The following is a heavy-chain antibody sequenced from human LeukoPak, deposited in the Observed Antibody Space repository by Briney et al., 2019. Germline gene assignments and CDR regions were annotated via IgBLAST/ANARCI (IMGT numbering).Heavy chain of an antibody. V-gene: IGHV3-7*01. CDR2: IKQDGSEK. J-gene: IGHJ4*02. CDR1: GFTFSSYW. CDR3: ARGVRVPYYDILTGYPGPVEY. D-gene: IGHD3-9*01. Sequence: PGGPLRLSCAASGFTFSSYWMSWVRQAPGKGLEWVANIKQDGSEKYYVDSVKGRFTISRDNAKNSLYLQMNSLRAEDTAVYYCARGVRVPYYDILTGYPGPVEYWGQGTLVTVSS.